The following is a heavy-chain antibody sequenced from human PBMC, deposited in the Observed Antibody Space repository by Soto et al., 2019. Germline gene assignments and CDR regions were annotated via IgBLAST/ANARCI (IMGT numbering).Heavy chain of an antibody. Sequence: EVQLVESGGGLVQPGGSLRLSCAASGFTVSSNYMSWVRQAPGKGLEWVSVIYSGGSTYYADSVKGRFTISRHNSKNTLYLQMNSLRAEDTAVYYCARASHDYGDFGRCWFDPWGQGTLVTVSS. V-gene: IGHV3-53*04. D-gene: IGHD4-17*01. CDR2: IYSGGST. CDR3: ARASHDYGDFGRCWFDP. J-gene: IGHJ5*02. CDR1: GFTVSSNY.